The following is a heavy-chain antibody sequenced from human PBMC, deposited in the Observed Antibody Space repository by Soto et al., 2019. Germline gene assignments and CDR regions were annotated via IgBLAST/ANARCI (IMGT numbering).Heavy chain of an antibody. CDR2: IYSGGST. J-gene: IGHJ6*04. V-gene: IGHV3-66*01. CDR3: ARVLRDFWSGYYHSPAEMDV. Sequence: GGSLRLSCAASGFTVSSNYMSWVRQAPGKGLEWVSVIYSGGSTYYADSVKGRFTISRDNSKNTLYLQMNSLRAEDTAVYYCARVLRDFWSGYYHSPAEMDVWGKGTTVTVSS. D-gene: IGHD3-3*01. CDR1: GFTVSSNY.